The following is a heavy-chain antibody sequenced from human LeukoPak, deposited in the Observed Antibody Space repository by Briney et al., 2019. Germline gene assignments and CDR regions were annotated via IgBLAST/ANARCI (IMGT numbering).Heavy chain of an antibody. J-gene: IGHJ4*02. Sequence: SETLSLTCAVYGGSFSSSSYYWGWIRQPPGKGLEWIGSIYYSGSTYYNPSLKSRVTISVDTSKNQFSLKLSSVTAADTAVYYCARRVARGLRLGELSLDYWGQGTLVTVSS. CDR2: IYYSGST. D-gene: IGHD3-16*02. CDR3: ARRVARGLRLGELSLDY. V-gene: IGHV4-39*01. CDR1: GGSFSSSSYY.